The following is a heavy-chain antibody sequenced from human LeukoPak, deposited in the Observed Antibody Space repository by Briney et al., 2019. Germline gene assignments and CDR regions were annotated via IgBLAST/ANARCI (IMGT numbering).Heavy chain of an antibody. D-gene: IGHD6-13*01. CDR2: ISGSGGST. CDR3: AKQGWRQLDYYFDY. CDR1: GFTFSTSA. V-gene: IGHV3-23*01. J-gene: IGHJ4*02. Sequence: GGSLRLSCAASGFTFSTSAMNWVRQAPGKGLEWVSAISGSGGSTYYADSVKGRFTISRDNSKNTLYLQMNSLRAEDTAVYYCAKQGWRQLDYYFDYWGQGTLVTVSS.